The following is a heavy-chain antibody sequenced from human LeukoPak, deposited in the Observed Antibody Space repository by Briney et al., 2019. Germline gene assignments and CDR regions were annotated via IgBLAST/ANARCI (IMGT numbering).Heavy chain of an antibody. CDR3: ARDPFSSSWYY. Sequence: GGSLRLSCAASGFTFSSYGMHWVRQAPGKGLEWVAVISYDGSNKYYADSVRGRFTISRDNSKNTLYLQMNSLRAEDTAVYYCARDPFSSSWYYWGQGTLVTVSS. V-gene: IGHV3-30*03. D-gene: IGHD6-13*01. CDR1: GFTFSSYG. CDR2: ISYDGSNK. J-gene: IGHJ4*02.